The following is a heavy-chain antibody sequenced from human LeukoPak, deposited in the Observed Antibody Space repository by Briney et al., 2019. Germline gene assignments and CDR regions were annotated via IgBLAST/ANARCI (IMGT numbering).Heavy chain of an antibody. Sequence: ASVKVSCKASGYTFTSYGISWVRQAPGQGLEWMRWISAYNGNTNYAQKLQGRVTMTTDTSTSTAYMELRSLRSDDTAVYYCAREGDFSYYDSSGYYYWGQGTLVTVSS. CDR2: ISAYNGNT. CDR1: GYTFTSYG. CDR3: AREGDFSYYDSSGYYY. V-gene: IGHV1-18*01. J-gene: IGHJ4*02. D-gene: IGHD3-22*01.